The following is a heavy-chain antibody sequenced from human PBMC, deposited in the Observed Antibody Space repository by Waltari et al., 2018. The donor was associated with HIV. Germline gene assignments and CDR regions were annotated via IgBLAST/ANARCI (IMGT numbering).Heavy chain of an antibody. CDR1: GGTFSSYA. CDR3: ARGKSSGWYGGYYYYGMDV. CDR2: IIPIFGTA. V-gene: IGHV1-69*06. D-gene: IGHD6-19*01. J-gene: IGHJ6*02. Sequence: QVQLVQSGAEVKKPGSSVKVSCKASGGTFSSYAISWVRQAPGQGLEWMGGIIPIFGTANYAQKFQGRVTITADKSTSTAYMELSSLGSEDTAVYYCARGKSSGWYGGYYYYGMDVWGQGTTVTVSS.